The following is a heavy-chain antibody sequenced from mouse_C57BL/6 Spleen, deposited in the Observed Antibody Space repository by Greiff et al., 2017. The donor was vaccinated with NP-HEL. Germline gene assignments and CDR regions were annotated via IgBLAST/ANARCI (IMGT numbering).Heavy chain of an antibody. CDR1: GYTFTSYW. D-gene: IGHD3-1*01. V-gene: IGHV1-64*01. J-gene: IGHJ3*01. Sequence: QVQLQQPGAELVKPGASVKLSCKASGYTFTSYWMHWVKQRPGQGLEWIGMIHPNSGSTNYNEKFKSKATLTVDKSSSTAYMQLSSLTSEDSAVYYCARSGYAKRDLADWGQGTLVTVSA. CDR3: ARSGYAKRDLAD. CDR2: IHPNSGST.